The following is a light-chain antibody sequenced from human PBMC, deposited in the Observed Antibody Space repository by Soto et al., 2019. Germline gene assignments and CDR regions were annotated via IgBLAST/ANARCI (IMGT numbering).Light chain of an antibody. V-gene: IGKV3-20*01. CDR3: HQYETSSWT. Sequence: EIVLTQSPGTLSLTPGERVTVFCRASQGVESSYLAWFQQKPGQAPRLLIYGASRRATGVPDRFSGSGSGTDFPPTITRLEPEYFAVYYCHQYETSSWTFGQGTKVEI. CDR2: GAS. CDR1: QGVESSY. J-gene: IGKJ1*01.